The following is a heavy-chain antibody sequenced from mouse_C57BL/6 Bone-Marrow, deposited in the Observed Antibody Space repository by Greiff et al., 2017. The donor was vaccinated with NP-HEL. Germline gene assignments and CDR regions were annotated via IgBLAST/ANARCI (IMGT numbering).Heavy chain of an antibody. J-gene: IGHJ1*03. CDR1: GYTFTSYW. V-gene: IGHV1-59*01. CDR3: ARGGILLRGYFDV. Sequence: QVQLQQPGAELVRPGTSVKLSCKASGYTFTSYWMHWVKQRPGQGLEWIGVIDPSDSYTNYNQKFKGKATLTVDTSSSTAYMQLSSLTSEDAAVYFCARGGILLRGYFDVWGTGTTVTVSS. CDR2: IDPSDSYT. D-gene: IGHD1-1*01.